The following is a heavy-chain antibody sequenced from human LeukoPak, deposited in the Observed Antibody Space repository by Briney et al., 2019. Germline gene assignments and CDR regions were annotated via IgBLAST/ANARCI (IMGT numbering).Heavy chain of an antibody. J-gene: IGHJ3*02. D-gene: IGHD3-3*01. V-gene: IGHV3-23*01. CDR2: VRSNGGTT. Sequence: GGSLRLSCAASGFTFSNHAMTWVRQAPGKGLVWVSTVRSNGGTTYYADPVKGRFTISRDNSNRTLYVQMKSLRAEDTAVYYCAGDTRNGFLRGAFDIWGQGTVVTVFS. CDR1: GFTFSNHA. CDR3: AGDTRNGFLRGAFDI.